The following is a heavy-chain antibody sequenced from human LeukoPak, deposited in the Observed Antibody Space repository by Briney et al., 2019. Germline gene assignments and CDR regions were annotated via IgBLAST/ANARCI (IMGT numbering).Heavy chain of an antibody. CDR3: ARDYAVGESFDI. D-gene: IGHD3-16*01. V-gene: IGHV3-74*01. CDR2: VTSDGSST. CDR1: GFNFGSYD. J-gene: IGHJ3*02. Sequence: GGSLRLSCAGAGFNFGSYDMNWVRQAPGEGLVWVARVTSDGSSTSHADSVKGRFTISRDNAKNTLYLQMNSLRAEDTAVYYCARDYAVGESFDIWGQGTLVTVSS.